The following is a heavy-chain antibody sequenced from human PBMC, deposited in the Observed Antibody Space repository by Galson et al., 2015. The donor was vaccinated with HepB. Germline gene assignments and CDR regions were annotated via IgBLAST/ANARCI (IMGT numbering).Heavy chain of an antibody. Sequence: SLRLSCAASGFTVSSNYMSWVRQAPGKGLEWVSVIYSGGSTYYADSVKGRFTISRDNSKNTLYLQMNSLRAEDTAVYYCARQYYYDLGAFDYWGQGTLVTVSS. V-gene: IGHV3-66*02. D-gene: IGHD3-22*01. CDR3: ARQYYYDLGAFDY. J-gene: IGHJ4*02. CDR2: IYSGGST. CDR1: GFTVSSNY.